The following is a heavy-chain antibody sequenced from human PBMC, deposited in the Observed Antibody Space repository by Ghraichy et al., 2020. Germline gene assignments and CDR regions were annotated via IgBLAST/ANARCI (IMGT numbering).Heavy chain of an antibody. J-gene: IGHJ4*02. Sequence: SETLSLTCTVSGGSISSYYWSWIRQPPGKGLEWIGYIYTSGSTNYNPSLKSRVTISVDTSKNQFSLKLSSVTAADTAVYYCARSYGSYITAKHFDYWGQGTLVTVSS. V-gene: IGHV4-4*09. D-gene: IGHD1-26*01. CDR3: ARSYGSYITAKHFDY. CDR2: IYTSGST. CDR1: GGSISSYY.